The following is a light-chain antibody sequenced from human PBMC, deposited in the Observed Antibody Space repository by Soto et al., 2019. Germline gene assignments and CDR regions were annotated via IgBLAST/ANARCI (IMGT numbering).Light chain of an antibody. Sequence: DIQMTQSPSTLSASVVERVTITCRASQSISSWLAWYQQKPGKAPKLLIYTASTLESGVPSNFSGSGSGTEFSLTISSLQPEDFATYYCQQYNAYPWTFGQGTKVDIK. J-gene: IGKJ1*01. CDR1: QSISSW. CDR3: QQYNAYPWT. V-gene: IGKV1-5*03. CDR2: TAS.